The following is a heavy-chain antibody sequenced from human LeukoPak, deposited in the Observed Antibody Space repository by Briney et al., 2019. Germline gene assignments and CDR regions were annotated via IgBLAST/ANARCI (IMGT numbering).Heavy chain of an antibody. CDR2: IRGDGNEN. CDR1: GFTFHNYW. D-gene: IGHD2-2*02. CDR3: ARRDTPYCSSTSCYTGGYYYYGMDV. V-gene: IGHV3-7*01. J-gene: IGHJ6*02. Sequence: TGGSLRLSCAASGFTFHNYWMTWVRQAPGKGLEWVATIRGDGNENFHVDSVKGRFTISRDNAKNSLYLQMNSLRAEDTAVYYCARRDTPYCSSTSCYTGGYYYYGMDVWGQGTTVTVSS.